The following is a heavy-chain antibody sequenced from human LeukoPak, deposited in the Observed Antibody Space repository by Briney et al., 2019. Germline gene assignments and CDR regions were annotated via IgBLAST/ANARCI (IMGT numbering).Heavy chain of an antibody. CDR3: ARDGENAFDI. CDR2: IYYSGST. J-gene: IGHJ3*02. V-gene: IGHV4-59*01. D-gene: IGHD3-3*01. Sequence: SETLSLTCTVSGGSISSYYWSWIRQPPGKGLEWIGYIYYSGSTNYNPSLRSRVTISVDTSKNQFSLKLSSVTAADTAVYYCARDGENAFDIWGQGTMVTVSS. CDR1: GGSISSYY.